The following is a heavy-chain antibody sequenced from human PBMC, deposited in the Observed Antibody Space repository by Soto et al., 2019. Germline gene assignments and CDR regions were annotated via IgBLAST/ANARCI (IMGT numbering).Heavy chain of an antibody. D-gene: IGHD5-18*01. CDR3: AKEPTPMVLFDP. Sequence: GGSLRLSCAASGLNFRNYARSWVRKAPGSGLEWVSSISGSGGSTFYTNSVKGRFTISRDNAKNSLYLQMNSLRAEDTAIYYYAKEPTPMVLFDPWGQGTLVTVSS. J-gene: IGHJ5*02. V-gene: IGHV3-23*01. CDR1: GLNFRNYA. CDR2: ISGSGGST.